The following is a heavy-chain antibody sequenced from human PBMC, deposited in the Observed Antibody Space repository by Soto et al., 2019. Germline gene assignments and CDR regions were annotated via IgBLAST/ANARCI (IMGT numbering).Heavy chain of an antibody. J-gene: IGHJ6*02. CDR1: GGSFSGYY. CDR3: ARKLDCSSTSCYGGYYYYYGMDV. CDR2: INHSGST. Sequence: PSETLSLTCAVYGGSFSGYYWSWIRQPPGKGLEWIGEINHSGSTNYNPSLKSRVTISVDTSKNQFSLKLSSVTAADTAVYYCARKLDCSSTSCYGGYYYYYGMDVWGQGTTVTVSS. V-gene: IGHV4-34*01. D-gene: IGHD2-2*01.